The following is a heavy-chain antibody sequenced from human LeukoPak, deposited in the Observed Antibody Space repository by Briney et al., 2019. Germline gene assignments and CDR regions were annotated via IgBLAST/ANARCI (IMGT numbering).Heavy chain of an antibody. CDR3: ARSSSFRGVPFDY. V-gene: IGHV4-59*01. J-gene: IGHJ4*02. CDR2: IYYSGST. Sequence: SETLSPTCTVSGGSISSYYWNWIRQPPGKGLEWIGYIYYSGSTNYNPSLKSRVTISVDTSKNQFSLKLSSVTAADTAVYYCARSSSFRGVPFDYWGQGTLVTVSS. CDR1: GGSISSYY. D-gene: IGHD3-10*01.